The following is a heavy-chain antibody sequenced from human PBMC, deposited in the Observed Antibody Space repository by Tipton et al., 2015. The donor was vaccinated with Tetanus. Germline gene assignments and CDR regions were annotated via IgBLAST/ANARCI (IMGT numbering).Heavy chain of an antibody. CDR3: ARTPWLVFFDY. V-gene: IGHV4-39*01. CDR1: GGSISSSSYY. CDR2: IYYSGST. D-gene: IGHD6-19*01. J-gene: IGHJ4*02. Sequence: TLSLTCTVSGGSISSSSYYWGWIRQPPGKGLEWIGSIYYSGSTYYNPSLKSRVTISVDTSKNQFSLKLSSVTAADTAVYYCARTPWLVFFDYWGQGTLVTVSS.